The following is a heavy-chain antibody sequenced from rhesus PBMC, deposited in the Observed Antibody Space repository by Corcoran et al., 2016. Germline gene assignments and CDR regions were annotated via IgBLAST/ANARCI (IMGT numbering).Heavy chain of an antibody. V-gene: IGHV3S25*01. CDR3: AKDREPGDY. Sequence: EVQLVESGGGLVQPGGSLRLSCAASGFPFSSYVLYLVRQAPGKGLERISAITSSGGTTYYADSVKGRFTISRDNSKNTLSLQMNSLRAEDTAVYYCAKDREPGDYWGQGVLVTVSS. J-gene: IGHJ4*01. D-gene: IGHD1-38*01. CDR2: ITSSGGTT. CDR1: GFPFSSYV.